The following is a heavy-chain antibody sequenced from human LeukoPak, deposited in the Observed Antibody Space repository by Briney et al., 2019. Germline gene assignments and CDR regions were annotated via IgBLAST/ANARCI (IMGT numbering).Heavy chain of an antibody. CDR1: GFTFDDYA. J-gene: IGHJ3*02. Sequence: GGSLRLSCAASGFTFDDYAMHWVRRAPGKGLEWVSLISGDGGSTYYADSVKGRFTISRDNSKNSLYLQMNSLRTEDTALYYCAKDKYSGSYQDAFDIWGQGTMVTVSS. CDR3: AKDKYSGSYQDAFDI. V-gene: IGHV3-43*02. CDR2: ISGDGGST. D-gene: IGHD1-26*01.